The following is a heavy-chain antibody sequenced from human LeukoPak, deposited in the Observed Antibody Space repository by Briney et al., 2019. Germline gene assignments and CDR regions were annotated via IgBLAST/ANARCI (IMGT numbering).Heavy chain of an antibody. J-gene: IGHJ3*02. CDR1: GGSISSYY. D-gene: IGHD3-16*02. CDR2: IYYSGST. Sequence: SETLSLTCTVSGGSISSYYWSWIRQPPGKGLEWIGYIYYSGSTNYNPSLKSRVTISVDSSKNQFSLKLSSVTAADTAVYYCARAPYRDDAFDIWGQGTMVTVSS. CDR3: ARAPYRDDAFDI. V-gene: IGHV4-59*01.